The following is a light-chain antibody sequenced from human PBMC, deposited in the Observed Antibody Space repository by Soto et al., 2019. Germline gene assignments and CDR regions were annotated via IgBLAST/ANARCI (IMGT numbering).Light chain of an antibody. J-gene: IGKJ2*01. CDR1: QVVSSYY. CDR2: HAS. V-gene: IGKV3-20*01. Sequence: DIVLTQSPGTLSLSPGESATLSCRANQVVSSYYSAWYQRKPGQAPRLLMYHASDRATGVPDRFSGSGSGTDFALTITRLEPEDFALFYCQQYGSFPFSVGQGTKLEIK. CDR3: QQYGSFPFS.